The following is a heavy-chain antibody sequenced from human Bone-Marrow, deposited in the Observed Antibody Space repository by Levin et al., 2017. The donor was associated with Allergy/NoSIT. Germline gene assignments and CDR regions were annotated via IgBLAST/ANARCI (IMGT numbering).Heavy chain of an antibody. CDR3: ASGAYGEFYGMDI. CDR1: GFNFGTYA. CDR2: ISYDGGEA. V-gene: IGHV3-30*04. J-gene: IGHJ6*02. Sequence: GESLKISCVASGFNFGTYAMHWVRQAPGKGLQWVALISYDGGEAYYADSLKGRFTISRDNSKKTLYLELSSLRSDDTAMYYCASGAYGEFYGMDIWGQGSTVTVSS. D-gene: IGHD3-10*01.